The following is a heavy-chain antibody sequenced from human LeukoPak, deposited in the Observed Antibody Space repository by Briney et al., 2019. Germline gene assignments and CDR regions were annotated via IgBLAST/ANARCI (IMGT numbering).Heavy chain of an antibody. D-gene: IGHD6-25*01. CDR1: GFIFSNYW. V-gene: IGHV3-7*01. Sequence: PGGSLRLSCVASGFIFSNYWMSWVRQAPGKGLEWVANIKQDGSEKYYVDSVKGRFTISRDNAKNSLYLQMNSLRAEDTAVYYCARDLSSGYYFDYWGQGTLVTVSS. CDR2: IKQDGSEK. J-gene: IGHJ4*02. CDR3: ARDLSSGYYFDY.